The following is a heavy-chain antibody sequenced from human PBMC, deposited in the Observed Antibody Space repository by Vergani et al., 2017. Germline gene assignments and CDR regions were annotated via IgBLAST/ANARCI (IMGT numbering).Heavy chain of an antibody. CDR2: ISGSGGST. CDR3: AKAVRGGGYVGGMDV. Sequence: EVQLLESGGGLVQPGGSLRLSCAASGFTFSSYAMSWVRQAPGKGLEWVSAISGSGGSTYYADSVKGRFTISRDNSKNTLYLQMNSLRAEDTAVYYCAKAVRGGGYVGGMDVWGQGTTVTVAS. V-gene: IGHV3-23*01. J-gene: IGHJ6*02. CDR1: GFTFSSYA. D-gene: IGHD6-19*01.